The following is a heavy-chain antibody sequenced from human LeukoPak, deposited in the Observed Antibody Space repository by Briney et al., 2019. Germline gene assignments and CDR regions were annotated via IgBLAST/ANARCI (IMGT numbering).Heavy chain of an antibody. CDR2: MNPNSGNT. Sequence: ASVKVSCKASGYTFTSYDVNWVRQATGQGLEWMGWMNPNSGNTGYAQKFQGRVTMTRNTSISTAYMELSSLRSEDTAVYYCARGDGYLIPGDYWGQGTLVTVSS. CDR1: GYTFTSYD. D-gene: IGHD5-24*01. CDR3: ARGDGYLIPGDY. J-gene: IGHJ4*02. V-gene: IGHV1-8*01.